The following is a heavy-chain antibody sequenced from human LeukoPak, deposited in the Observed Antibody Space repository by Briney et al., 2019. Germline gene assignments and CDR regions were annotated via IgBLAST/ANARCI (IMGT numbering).Heavy chain of an antibody. J-gene: IGHJ3*02. V-gene: IGHV4-59*01. D-gene: IGHD5-24*01. Sequence: PSETLSLTCTVSGGSISSYYWSWIRQPPGQGLEWMGYIYYSGSTNYNPSLKSRVTISVDTSKNQFSLKLSSVTAADTAVYYCAGRLWRRDGYNLSAFDIWGQGTMVTVSS. CDR1: GGSISSYY. CDR2: IYYSGST. CDR3: AGRLWRRDGYNLSAFDI.